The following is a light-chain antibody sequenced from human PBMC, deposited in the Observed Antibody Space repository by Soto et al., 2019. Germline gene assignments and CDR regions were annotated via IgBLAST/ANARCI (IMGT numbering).Light chain of an antibody. J-gene: IGKJ5*01. CDR3: RKRSNWPIN. CDR2: DAS. V-gene: IGKV3-11*01. CDR1: QSVSSY. Sequence: EIVFTHSPSTLSLSPVERATLSFMASQSVSSYLAWYQQKPGQAPRLLIYDASNRATGIPARFSGSGSGTDFTLTISSLEPEDFVVYYCRKRSNWPINFGQGTRLEIK.